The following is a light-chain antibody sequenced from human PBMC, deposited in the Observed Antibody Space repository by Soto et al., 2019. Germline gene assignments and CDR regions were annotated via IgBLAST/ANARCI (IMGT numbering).Light chain of an antibody. CDR1: QSISSW. J-gene: IGKJ4*01. CDR3: QQSYSMPLT. V-gene: IGKV1-5*01. CDR2: DAS. Sequence: DIQMTQSPSTLSASVGDRVTITCRASQSISSWLAWYQQKPGKAPNLLIYDASSLESGVPSRFGGSGFGTDFTLTISSLQPEDFATYYCQQSYSMPLTFGGGTKVDI.